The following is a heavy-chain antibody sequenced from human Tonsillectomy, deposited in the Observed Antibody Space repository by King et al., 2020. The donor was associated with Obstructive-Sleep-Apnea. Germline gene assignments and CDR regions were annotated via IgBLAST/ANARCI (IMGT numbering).Heavy chain of an antibody. V-gene: IGHV1-24*01. CDR1: GYTLTELS. D-gene: IGHD6-13*01. J-gene: IGHJ4*02. Sequence: QLVQSGAEVKKPGASVKVSCKVSGYTLTELSMHWVRQAPGKGLEWMGGFDPVDGETIYAQKFQGRVTMTEDTSTDTAYMELSSLRSEDTAVYYCATDVVIGAAAGTVGAFDYWGQGTLVTVSS. CDR2: FDPVDGET. CDR3: ATDVVIGAAAGTVGAFDY.